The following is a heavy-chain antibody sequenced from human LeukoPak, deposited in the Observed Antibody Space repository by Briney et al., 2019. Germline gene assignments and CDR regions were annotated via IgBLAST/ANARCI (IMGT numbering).Heavy chain of an antibody. CDR1: GFTFSSYA. D-gene: IGHD3-10*01. J-gene: IGHJ3*02. CDR3: VTDRDRMVGGSGI. CDR2: ISGSGGST. V-gene: IGHV3-23*01. Sequence: GGSLRLSCAASGFTFSSYAMSWVRQAPGKWLEWVSAISGSGGSTYYADSVKGRFTISRDNGKNLLYLQMDSLRAEDTAMYYCVTDRDRMVGGSGIWGQGTMVTVSS.